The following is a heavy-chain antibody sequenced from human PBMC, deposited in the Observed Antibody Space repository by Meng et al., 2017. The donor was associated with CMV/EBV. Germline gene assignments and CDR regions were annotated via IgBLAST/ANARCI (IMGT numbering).Heavy chain of an antibody. D-gene: IGHD2-2*01. Sequence: SVSSGSYSSSWIRQPPRKGRESIGYIYYSRSTNYNPSLQTLFPISVDTSKNQFSLKLSSVTAADTAVYYCARGGSADQLRRAYFDYWGQGTLVTVSS. V-gene: IGHV4-61*01. J-gene: IGHJ4*02. CDR1: SVSSGSYS. CDR2: IYYSRST. CDR3: ARGGSADQLRRAYFDY.